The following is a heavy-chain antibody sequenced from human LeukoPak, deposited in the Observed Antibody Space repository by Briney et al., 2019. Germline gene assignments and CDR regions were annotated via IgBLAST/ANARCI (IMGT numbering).Heavy chain of an antibody. CDR2: INHSGST. CDR1: GGSFSGYY. V-gene: IGHV4-34*01. Sequence: MSSETLSLTCAVYGGSFSGYYWSWIRQPPGKGLEWLGEINHSGSTNYNPSLKSRVPISVDTSKNQFSLKLSSVTAADTAVYYCARAPYDSSGPPRDYWGQGTLVTVSS. J-gene: IGHJ4*02. D-gene: IGHD3-22*01. CDR3: ARAPYDSSGPPRDY.